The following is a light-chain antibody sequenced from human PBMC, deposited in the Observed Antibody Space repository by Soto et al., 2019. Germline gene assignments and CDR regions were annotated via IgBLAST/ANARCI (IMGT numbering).Light chain of an antibody. V-gene: IGKV3-20*01. CDR1: QSLTNTF. CDR3: QQYGTLPLS. CDR2: GAS. J-gene: IGKJ4*01. Sequence: EILLTQSPGTLSLSPGDRAILSCRASQSLTNTFLAWYQQIPGQTPRLLIYGASTRATGIPDRFSGSGSGTDFTLTISRLEPEDFAVYFWQQYGTLPLSFGGGTKVEIK.